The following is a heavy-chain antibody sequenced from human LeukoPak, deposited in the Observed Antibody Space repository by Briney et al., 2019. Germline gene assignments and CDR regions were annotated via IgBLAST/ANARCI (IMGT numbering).Heavy chain of an antibody. CDR2: IYYSGST. V-gene: IGHV4-39*07. J-gene: IGHJ4*02. Sequence: PSETLSLTCTVSGGSISSSSYYWGWIRQPPGKGLEWIGSIYYSGSTYYNPSLKSRVTISVDTSKNQFSLKLSSVTAADTAVYYCAREGHYNYGDYWGQGTLVTVSS. D-gene: IGHD4-11*01. CDR3: AREGHYNYGDY. CDR1: GGSISSSSYY.